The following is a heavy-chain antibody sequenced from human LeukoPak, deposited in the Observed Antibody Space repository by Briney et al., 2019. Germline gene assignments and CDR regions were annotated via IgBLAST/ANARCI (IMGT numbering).Heavy chain of an antibody. Sequence: GGSLRLSCEASGFSFKDYWMSWVRQAPGKGLEGVADIEPDGSGKTYVDSVKGRFTISRDNAKQSLFLQMHTVTAEDTAVYYCVTSWIRQQRDHWGQGVLVTVSS. CDR2: IEPDGSGK. CDR1: GFSFKDYW. J-gene: IGHJ4*02. D-gene: IGHD5-12*01. CDR3: VTSWIRQQRDH. V-gene: IGHV3-7*01.